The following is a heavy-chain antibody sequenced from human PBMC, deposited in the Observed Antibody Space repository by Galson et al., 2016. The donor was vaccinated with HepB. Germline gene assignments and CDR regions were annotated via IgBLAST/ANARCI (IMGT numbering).Heavy chain of an antibody. CDR3: AKVLVGSARPGAFDY. J-gene: IGHJ4*02. CDR2: VSGSGGGT. V-gene: IGHV3-23*01. D-gene: IGHD6-6*01. CDR1: GLTFSSHA. Sequence: SLRLSCAASGLTFSSHAMSWVRQAPGKGLEWVSGVSGSGGGTYYGGSVKGRFNISRDNSKNTLYLEMSSLRVEDTAVYYCAKVLVGSARPGAFDYWGQGTLVTVSS.